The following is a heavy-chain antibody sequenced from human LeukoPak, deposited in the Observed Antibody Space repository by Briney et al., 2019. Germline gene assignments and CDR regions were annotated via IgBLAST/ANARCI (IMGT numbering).Heavy chain of an antibody. CDR1: GVSFSGTW. Sequence: GGSLRLSCAASGVSFSGTWMTWVRQAPGKGLEWVSRTSGSGDIRLYADSVKGRFTISRTNSENRLYLQMSSLRADDSGVYYCANYRSGGGGYYSGLEHWGQGTQVTVSS. CDR2: TSGSGDIR. J-gene: IGHJ1*01. V-gene: IGHV3-23*01. D-gene: IGHD2-15*01. CDR3: ANYRSGGGGYYSGLEH.